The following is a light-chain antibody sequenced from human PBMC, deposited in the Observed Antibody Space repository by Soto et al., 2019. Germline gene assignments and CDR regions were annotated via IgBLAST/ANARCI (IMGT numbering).Light chain of an antibody. CDR3: QQYNNWPPLT. J-gene: IGKJ4*01. V-gene: IGKV3-15*01. CDR1: QSVSRN. Sequence: EIVMTQSPATLSVSPGERATLACRASQSVSRNLAWYQQKPGQAPRLLIYGASTRATGIPARFSGSGSGTEFTLTISSLQSEDFAVYYCQQYNNWPPLTFGGGTKWEIK. CDR2: GAS.